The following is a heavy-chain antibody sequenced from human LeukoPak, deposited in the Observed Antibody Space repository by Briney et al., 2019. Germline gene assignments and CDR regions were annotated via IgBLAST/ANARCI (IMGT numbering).Heavy chain of an antibody. V-gene: IGHV4-61*02. CDR1: GGSISSGSYY. J-gene: IGHJ6*03. Sequence: PSQTLSLTCTVSGGSISSGSYYWSWIRQPAGKGLEWIGRIYTSGSTNYNPSLKSRVTISVDTSKNQFSLKLSSVTAADTAVYYCARVTRGTGGSPGRYYFHHYMDVWGQGTAVTVSS. D-gene: IGHD1-26*01. CDR3: ARVTRGTGGSPGRYYFHHYMDV. CDR2: IYTSGST.